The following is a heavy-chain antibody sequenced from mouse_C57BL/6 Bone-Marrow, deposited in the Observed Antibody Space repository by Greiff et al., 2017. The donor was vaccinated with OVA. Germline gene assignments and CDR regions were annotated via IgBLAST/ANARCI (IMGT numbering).Heavy chain of an antibody. Sequence: DVKLVESEGGLVQPGSSMKLSCTASGFTFSDYYMAWVRQVPEKGLEWVANINYDGSSTYYLDSLKSRFIISRDNAKNILYLQMSSLKSEDTATYYCARGTTVGFDYWGQGTTLTVSS. J-gene: IGHJ2*01. D-gene: IGHD1-1*01. V-gene: IGHV5-16*01. CDR1: GFTFSDYY. CDR3: ARGTTVGFDY. CDR2: INYDGSST.